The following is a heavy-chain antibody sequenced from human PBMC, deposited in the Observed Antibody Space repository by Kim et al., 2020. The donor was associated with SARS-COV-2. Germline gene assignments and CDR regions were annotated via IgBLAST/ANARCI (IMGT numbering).Heavy chain of an antibody. J-gene: IGHJ4*02. CDR1: GFTLSTYW. D-gene: IGHD1-26*01. V-gene: IGHV3-7*01. CDR2: IKQDGSET. Sequence: GGSLRLSCEASGFTLSTYWMTWVRQAPGKGLEWLANIKQDGSETYYVDSVKGRFTITRDNAKNSLYLEINSLRAEDTAVYYCSRTIRATAGAYWGQGTLVTVSS. CDR3: SRTIRATAGAY.